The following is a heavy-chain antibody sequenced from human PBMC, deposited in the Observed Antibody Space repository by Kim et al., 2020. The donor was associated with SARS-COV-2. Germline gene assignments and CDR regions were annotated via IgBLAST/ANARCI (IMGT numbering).Heavy chain of an antibody. J-gene: IGHJ6*02. CDR2: IYYSGST. CDR3: ARDWSQRLVRGGGMDV. CDR1: GGSISSGGYY. V-gene: IGHV4-31*03. D-gene: IGHD3-10*01. Sequence: SETLSLTCTVSGGSISSGGYYWSWIRQHPGKGLEWIGYIYYSGSTYYNPSLKSRVTISGDTSKNQFSLKLSSVTAADTAVYYCARDWSQRLVRGGGMDVWGQGTTVTVSS.